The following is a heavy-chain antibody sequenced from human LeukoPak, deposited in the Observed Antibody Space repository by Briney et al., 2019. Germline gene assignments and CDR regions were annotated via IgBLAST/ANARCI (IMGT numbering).Heavy chain of an antibody. V-gene: IGHV1-2*02. D-gene: IGHD6-6*01. CDR3: ARSLAARTKGSPLDY. J-gene: IGHJ4*02. CDR1: GYTFTGYY. CDR2: INPNSGGT. Sequence: ASVKVSCKASGYTFTGYYMHWVRQAPGQGLEWMGWINPNSGGTNYAQKFQGRVTMTRDTSISTAYMELSRLRSDDTAVYYCARSLAARTKGSPLDYWGQGTLVTVSS.